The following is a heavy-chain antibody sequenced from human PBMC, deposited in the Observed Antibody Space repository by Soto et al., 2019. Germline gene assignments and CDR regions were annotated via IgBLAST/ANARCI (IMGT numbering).Heavy chain of an antibody. CDR2: IYYSGST. Sequence: QVQLQESGPGLVKPSETLSLTCTVSGGSISSFYWSWIRQPPGKGLEWIAYIYYSGSTNYNPSLKRGVTVSVDTSKNKYSVELGAVTAADTAVYYCATASVRFSDAFDVWGQGTMVTVSS. J-gene: IGHJ3*01. D-gene: IGHD3-3*01. CDR1: GGSISSFY. CDR3: ATASVRFSDAFDV. V-gene: IGHV4-59*01.